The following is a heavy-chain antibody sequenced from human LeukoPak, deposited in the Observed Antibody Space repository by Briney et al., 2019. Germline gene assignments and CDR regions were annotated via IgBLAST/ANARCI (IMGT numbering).Heavy chain of an antibody. D-gene: IGHD3-16*01. CDR1: GLTFSSYE. Sequence: GGSLRLSCAVSGLTFSSYEMNWVRQAPGKGLEWVSYISWSGTTIYYADSVKGRFTLSRDNAKNSLYLQMDSLRVEDTAVYYCARGRSGGLVDAFDIWGQGTMVTVS. J-gene: IGHJ3*02. CDR3: ARGRSGGLVDAFDI. CDR2: ISWSGTTI. V-gene: IGHV3-48*03.